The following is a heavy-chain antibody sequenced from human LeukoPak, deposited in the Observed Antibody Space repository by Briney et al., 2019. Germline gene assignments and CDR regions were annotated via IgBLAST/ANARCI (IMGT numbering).Heavy chain of an antibody. Sequence: PGGSLRLSCTASGFTFSSYTMHWVRQAPGKGLEWVSAISGSGGSTYYADSVKGRSTISRDNSKNTLYVQMNSLRTEDTAVYYCAKDRPPYYYGSGSYSGGFDYWGQGTLVTVSS. V-gene: IGHV3-23*01. CDR3: AKDRPPYYYGSGSYSGGFDY. CDR2: ISGSGGST. D-gene: IGHD3-10*01. J-gene: IGHJ4*02. CDR1: GFTFSSYT.